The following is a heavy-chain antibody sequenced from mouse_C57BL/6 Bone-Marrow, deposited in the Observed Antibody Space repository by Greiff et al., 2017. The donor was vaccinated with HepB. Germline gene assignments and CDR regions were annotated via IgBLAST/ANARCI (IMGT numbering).Heavy chain of an antibody. CDR1: GYTFTSYW. CDR3: ARSLLYWYIDV. Sequence: QVQLQQPGAELVKPGASVKLSCKASGYTFTSYWMHWVKQRPGQGLEWIGMIHPNSGSTNYNEKFKSKATLTVDKSSSTAYMQLSSQTAEDSAVYYCARSLLYWYIDVWGTGTTVNVAS. V-gene: IGHV1-64*01. J-gene: IGHJ1*03. CDR2: IHPNSGST. D-gene: IGHD2-10*01.